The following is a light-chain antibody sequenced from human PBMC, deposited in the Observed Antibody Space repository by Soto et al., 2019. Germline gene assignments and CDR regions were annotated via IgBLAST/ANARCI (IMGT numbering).Light chain of an antibody. CDR2: EVN. J-gene: IGLJ3*02. CDR3: CSFTRSTTWV. V-gene: IGLV2-23*02. CDR1: NSDVGNYDF. Sequence: QSALTQPASVSGSPGQSIAISCTGTNSDVGNYDFVSWYQQYPGKAPRLMIYEVNKRPSGVSNRFSGSKSGNTASLTISGLQTEDEADYYCCSFTRSTTWVFGGGTQLTVL.